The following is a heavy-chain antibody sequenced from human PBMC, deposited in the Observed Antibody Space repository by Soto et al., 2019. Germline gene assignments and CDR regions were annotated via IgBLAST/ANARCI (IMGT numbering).Heavy chain of an antibody. CDR3: VRTSHYGAGTWNFDS. J-gene: IGHJ4*02. Sequence: EVQLVEAGGGLVQPGGSLRLSCAASGFTLSDHYMDWVRQAPGKGLEWVGRIRNKANSYTTEYAASVKGRFTVSSDDSMNSLFLQMNSLKPEDSAVYYCVRTSHYGAGTWNFDSWGQGTLGTVSS. D-gene: IGHD3-10*01. V-gene: IGHV3-72*01. CDR2: IRNKANSYTT. CDR1: GFTLSDHY.